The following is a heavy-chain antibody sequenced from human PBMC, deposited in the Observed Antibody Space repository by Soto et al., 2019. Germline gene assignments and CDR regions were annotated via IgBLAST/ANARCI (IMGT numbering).Heavy chain of an antibody. CDR3: ARDRGSSALHY. CDR1: GYTFTSYV. V-gene: IGHV1-18*01. Sequence: QVQLVQSGAEVKKPGDSVKVSCKASGYTFTSYVITWVRQAPGQGLEWMGWISAYNGNTNSAQKLQGKLTMTTDTSTSTAYMELRSLRSYDTAGYYCARDRGSSALHYWGQGTLVNFSS. CDR2: ISAYNGNT. D-gene: IGHD1-26*01. J-gene: IGHJ4*02.